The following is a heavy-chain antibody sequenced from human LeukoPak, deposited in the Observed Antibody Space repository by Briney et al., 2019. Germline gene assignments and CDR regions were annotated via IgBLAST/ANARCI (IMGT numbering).Heavy chain of an antibody. Sequence: GGSLRLSCVASGFTFSGRWMHWVRQVPGKGLMAVSRITPDGSATAYADSVKGRFTISRDNAKNTLYLEMNSLTAEDTALYYCARSGYYNGYDYWGQGTLLTVSS. V-gene: IGHV3-74*03. D-gene: IGHD1-26*01. CDR1: GFTFSGRW. CDR2: ITPDGSAT. J-gene: IGHJ4*02. CDR3: ARSGYYNGYDY.